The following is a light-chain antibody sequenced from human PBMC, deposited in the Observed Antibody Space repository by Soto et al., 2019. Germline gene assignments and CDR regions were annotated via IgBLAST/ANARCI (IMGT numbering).Light chain of an antibody. CDR2: DAS. Sequence: EIVLTQSPATLSLSPGERATLSCRASQSVSSYLAWYQQKPGQAPRLLIYDASNRATGIPARFSGSGSGTDFTLPISSLEPEDFVVYYCQQRSNWLMYTFGLGSKLEIK. CDR3: QQRSNWLMYT. CDR1: QSVSSY. V-gene: IGKV3-11*01. J-gene: IGKJ2*01.